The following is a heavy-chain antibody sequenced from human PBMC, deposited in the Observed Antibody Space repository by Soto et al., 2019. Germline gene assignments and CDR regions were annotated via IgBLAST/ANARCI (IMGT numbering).Heavy chain of an antibody. V-gene: IGHV5-10-1*01. CDR3: ARPPMASRRGYYGMDV. CDR2: IDPSDSYT. J-gene: IGHJ6*01. D-gene: IGHD2-8*01. CDR1: GYSFTSYW. Sequence: PGESLKISCKGSGYSFTSYWITWVRQMPGKGLEWMGRIDPSDSYTNYSPSFQGHVTISADKSISTAYLQWSSLKASDTAMYYYARPPMASRRGYYGMDVWGQGTRVTVSS.